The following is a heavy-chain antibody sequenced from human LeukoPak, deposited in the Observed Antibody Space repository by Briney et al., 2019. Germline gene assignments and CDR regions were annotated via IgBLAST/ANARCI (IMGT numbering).Heavy chain of an antibody. D-gene: IGHD2-2*02. J-gene: IGHJ1*01. CDR1: GFTFSSYG. Sequence: GGSLTLSCAASGFTFSSYGMHWVRQAPGKGLEWVAFIRYDGSNKYYADSVKGRFTISRDNSKNTLYLQMNSLRAEDTAAYYCAKDARYCSSTSCYNSGAEYFQHWGQGTLVTVSS. V-gene: IGHV3-30*02. CDR2: IRYDGSNK. CDR3: AKDARYCSSTSCYNSGAEYFQH.